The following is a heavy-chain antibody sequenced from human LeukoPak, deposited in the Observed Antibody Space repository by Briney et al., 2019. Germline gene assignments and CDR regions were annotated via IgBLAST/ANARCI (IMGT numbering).Heavy chain of an antibody. V-gene: IGHV4-31*03. CDR2: IYYSGST. CDR1: GGSISSGGYY. D-gene: IGHD3-22*01. J-gene: IGHJ4*02. Sequence: PSETLSLTCTVSGGSISSGGYYWSWIRQHPGKGLEWIGYIYYSGSTYYNPSLKSRVTISVDTSKNQFSLKLSSVTAADTAVYYCVRGDYYDSSGYYYFDYWGQGTLVTVSS. CDR3: VRGDYYDSSGYYYFDY.